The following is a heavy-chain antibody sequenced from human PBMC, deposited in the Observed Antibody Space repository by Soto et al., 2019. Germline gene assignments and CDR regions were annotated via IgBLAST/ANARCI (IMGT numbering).Heavy chain of an antibody. J-gene: IGHJ5*02. V-gene: IGHV4-39*01. D-gene: IGHD4-4*01. CDR1: VFSSTARDDY. Sequence: TXSLTCSFSVFSSTARDDYVSWVRQSPGSVLDWIQGVYHSGSTHYNYNPSLKSRVSTSVDTSNNQFSLTVTSVTAADTAVYFCPRTQLQYSHSDAVHRWFETRGQGILV. CDR3: PRTQLQYSHSDAVHRWFET. CDR2: VYHSGST.